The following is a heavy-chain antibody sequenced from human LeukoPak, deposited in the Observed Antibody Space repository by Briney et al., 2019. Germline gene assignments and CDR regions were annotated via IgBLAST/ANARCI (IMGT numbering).Heavy chain of an antibody. CDR2: INWNGGST. V-gene: IGHV3-20*04. Sequence: GGSLRLSCAASGFTFSSYGMSWVRQAPGKGLEWVSGINWNGGSTGYADSVKGRFTISRDNAKNSLYLQMNSLRAEDTALYYCARDKDAGYDSSGVYFQHWGQGTLVTVSS. D-gene: IGHD3-22*01. J-gene: IGHJ1*01. CDR3: ARDKDAGYDSSGVYFQH. CDR1: GFTFSSYG.